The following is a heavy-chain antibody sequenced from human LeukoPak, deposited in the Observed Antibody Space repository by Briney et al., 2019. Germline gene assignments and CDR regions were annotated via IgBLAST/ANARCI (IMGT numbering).Heavy chain of an antibody. CDR3: ARLGPGPDYYYMDV. CDR2: IYYSGST. J-gene: IGHJ6*03. Sequence: SETLSLTCTVSGGSISSSSYYWGWIRQPPGKGLEWIGSIYYSGSTYYNPSLKSRVTISVDTSKNQFSLKLSSVTAADTAVYYCARLGPGPDYYYMDVWGKGTTVTVSS. CDR1: GGSISSSSYY. V-gene: IGHV4-39*07.